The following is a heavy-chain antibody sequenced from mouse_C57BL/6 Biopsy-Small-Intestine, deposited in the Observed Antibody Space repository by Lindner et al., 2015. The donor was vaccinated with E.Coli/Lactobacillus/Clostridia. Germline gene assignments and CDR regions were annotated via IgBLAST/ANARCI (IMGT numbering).Heavy chain of an antibody. J-gene: IGHJ4*01. Sequence: SVKVSCKASGYTFTGYYMHWVRQAPGQGLEWMGWINPNSGGTNYAQKFQGRVTMTRDTSISTAYMELSRLRSDDTAVYYCARGGRLRYFDWLFDYWGQGTLVTVSS. CDR1: GYTFTGYY. CDR2: INPNSGGT. CDR3: ARGGRLRYFDWLFDY. V-gene: IGHV1-53*01. D-gene: IGHD2-4*01.